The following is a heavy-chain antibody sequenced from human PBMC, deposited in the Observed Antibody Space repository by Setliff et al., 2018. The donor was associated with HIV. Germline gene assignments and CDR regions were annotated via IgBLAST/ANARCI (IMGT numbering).Heavy chain of an antibody. CDR2: IYRSGST. V-gene: IGHV4-4*02. CDR3: ARDWRAYGVLGS. D-gene: IGHD4-17*01. CDR1: GDSATTSSW. Sequence: SETLSLTCAVSGDSATTSSWWSWVRQSPGKGLEWIGEIYRSGSTNYNPSLKSRVTISLDKSKNQFSLKVNSVTAADTAVYYCARDWRAYGVLGSWGQGMLVTVSS. J-gene: IGHJ4*02.